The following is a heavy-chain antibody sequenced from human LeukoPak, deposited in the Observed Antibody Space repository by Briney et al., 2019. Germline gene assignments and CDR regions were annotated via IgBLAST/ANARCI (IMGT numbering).Heavy chain of an antibody. Sequence: SETLSLTCTVSGGSISSYYWSWIRQPPGKGLECIGYIYYSGSTNYNPSLKSRVTISLDTSKNQFSLKLSSVTAADMAVYYCARAVTSYWYFDLWGRGTLVTVSS. CDR2: IYYSGST. J-gene: IGHJ2*01. CDR3: ARAVTSYWYFDL. V-gene: IGHV4-59*01. CDR1: GGSISSYY. D-gene: IGHD4-17*01.